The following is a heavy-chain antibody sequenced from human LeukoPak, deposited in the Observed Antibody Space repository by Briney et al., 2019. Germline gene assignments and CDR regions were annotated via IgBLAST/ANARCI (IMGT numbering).Heavy chain of an antibody. CDR1: GYTFTSYG. D-gene: IGHD2-2*01. J-gene: IGHJ5*02. CDR2: ISAFNGNT. CDR3: ARDEELCSSTSCYGGNDWFDP. Sequence: ASVKVSCKASGYTFTSYGISWGRQAPGQGLEWVGWISAFNGNTNYAQKLQGRVTMTTDTSTSTAYMELRSLRSDDTAVYYCARDEELCSSTSCYGGNDWFDPWGQGTLVTVSS. V-gene: IGHV1-18*01.